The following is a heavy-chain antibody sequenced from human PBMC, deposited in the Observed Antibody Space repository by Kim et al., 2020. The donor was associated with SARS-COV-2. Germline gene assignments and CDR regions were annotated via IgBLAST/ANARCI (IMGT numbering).Heavy chain of an antibody. J-gene: IGHJ6*02. CDR2: LCPDEIKS. Sequence: GGSLRLSCAASGFTFSKYGMHWVRQAPGKGLEWVAVLCPDEIKSYYAESVKGRFTISRDNSKNTLSLQMNSLRAEDTAVYYCARKGYTGVTVYGMDLWGQGTTVTVSS. CDR1: GFTFSKYG. D-gene: IGHD2-2*02. V-gene: IGHV3-33*01. CDR3: ARKGYTGVTVYGMDL.